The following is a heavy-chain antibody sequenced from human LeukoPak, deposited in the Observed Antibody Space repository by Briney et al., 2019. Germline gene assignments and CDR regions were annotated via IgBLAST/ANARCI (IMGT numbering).Heavy chain of an antibody. V-gene: IGHV3-30*02. D-gene: IGHD5-24*01. J-gene: IGHJ4*02. Sequence: GGSLRLSCAASGFTFSSYGMHWVRQAPGKGLEWVAFIRDDGSNKYYADSAKGRFTISRDNSKNTLYLQMNSLRAEDTAVYYCAKVRIPRWLQAFDYWGQGTLVTVSS. CDR1: GFTFSSYG. CDR3: AKVRIPRWLQAFDY. CDR2: IRDDGSNK.